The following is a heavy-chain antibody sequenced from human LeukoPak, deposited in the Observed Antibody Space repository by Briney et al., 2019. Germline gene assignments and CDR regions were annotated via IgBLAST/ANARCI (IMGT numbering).Heavy chain of an antibody. CDR1: GGSISSYY. D-gene: IGHD3-22*01. CDR2: IHYSGNT. V-gene: IGHV4-59*08. J-gene: IGHJ3*02. CDR3: ARHGGDSKTTLDI. Sequence: KPSETLSLTCAVSGGSISSYYCSWLRQSPGKGLEWIGYIHYSGNTNYNPSLKSRVTISGESSKNQFSLREKTERGADTCVYYCARHGGDSKTTLDIWAKGQWSPFL.